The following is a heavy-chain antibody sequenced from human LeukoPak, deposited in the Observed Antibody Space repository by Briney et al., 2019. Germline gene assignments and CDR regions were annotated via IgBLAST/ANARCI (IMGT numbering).Heavy chain of an antibody. CDR1: GFTFSSYS. Sequence: GGSLRLPCAASGFTFSSYSMNWVRQAPGKGLEWVSSISRSRSYIYYADSVKCRFTISRDNAKNSLYLQMNSLRAEDTAVYYCAREGLDTAMADDAFDIWGQGTMVTVSS. CDR3: AREGLDTAMADDAFDI. D-gene: IGHD5-18*01. V-gene: IGHV3-21*01. CDR2: ISRSRSYI. J-gene: IGHJ3*02.